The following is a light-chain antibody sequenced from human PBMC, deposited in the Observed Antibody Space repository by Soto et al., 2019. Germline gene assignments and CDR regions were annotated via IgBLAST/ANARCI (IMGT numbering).Light chain of an antibody. Sequence: QSVLTQPPSASGTPGQRVTISCSGSSSNIGSHTVSWFQHLPGTAPKLLIYSNDQRPSGVPDRFSGSKSGTSASLAISGLQSGDEADYYCAAWDASLNGWVFGGGTKLTVL. CDR3: AAWDASLNGWV. V-gene: IGLV1-44*01. CDR1: SSNIGSHT. CDR2: SND. J-gene: IGLJ3*02.